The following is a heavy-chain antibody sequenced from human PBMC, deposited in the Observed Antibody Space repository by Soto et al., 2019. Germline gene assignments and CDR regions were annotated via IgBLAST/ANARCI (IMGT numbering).Heavy chain of an antibody. Sequence: EVHLVESGGGLVKPGGSLRLSCAVSGFTFSSCTMNWVRQAPGKGLEWVSSISPSTSHIYYADSVKGRFTISRDNAKISLFLQMNSLRAEDKAVYYCSGCSGGAYHQKYGMDVWGQGTTVTVSS. V-gene: IGHV3-21*01. D-gene: IGHD2-15*01. CDR2: ISPSTSHI. CDR3: SGCSGGAYHQKYGMDV. CDR1: GFTFSSCT. J-gene: IGHJ6*01.